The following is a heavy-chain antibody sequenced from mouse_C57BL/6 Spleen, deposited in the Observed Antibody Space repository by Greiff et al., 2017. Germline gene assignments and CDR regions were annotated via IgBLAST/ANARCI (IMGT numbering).Heavy chain of an antibody. D-gene: IGHD1-1*01. V-gene: IGHV1-26*01. CDR1: GYTFTDYY. CDR2: INPNNGGT. CDR3: AREGVITTGVATEAMDY. J-gene: IGHJ4*01. Sequence: VQLQQSGPELVKPGASVKISCKASGYTFTDYYMNWVKQSHGKSLEWIGDINPNNGGTSYNQKFKGKATLTVDKSSSTAYMELRSLTSEDAAVYYCAREGVITTGVATEAMDYWGQGTSVTVSS.